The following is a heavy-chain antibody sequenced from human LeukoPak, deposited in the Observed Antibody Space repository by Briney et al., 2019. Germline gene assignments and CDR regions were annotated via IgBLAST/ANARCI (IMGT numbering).Heavy chain of an antibody. CDR2: IIPILGIA. J-gene: IGHJ4*02. D-gene: IGHD6-19*01. CDR1: GGTFSSYA. Sequence: VKVSCKASGGTFSSYAISWVRQAPGQGLEWMGRIIPILGIANYAQKFQGRVTITADRSTSTAYMELSSLRSEDTAVYYCARGLSGWSFYFDYWGQGTLVTVSS. CDR3: ARGLSGWSFYFDY. V-gene: IGHV1-69*04.